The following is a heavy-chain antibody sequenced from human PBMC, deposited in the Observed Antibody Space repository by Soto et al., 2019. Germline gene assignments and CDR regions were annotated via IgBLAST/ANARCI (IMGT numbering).Heavy chain of an antibody. CDR2: IYYSGTT. V-gene: IGHV4-59*04. Sequence: PSETLSLTCTVSGGSISSDYWSWIRQPPGKGLEWIAYIYYSGTTYYNPSLKSRVTMSVATSKNQFSLKLTSVTAADTAVYYCARRYGDYFDFWGQGTLVTVSS. D-gene: IGHD4-17*01. J-gene: IGHJ4*02. CDR3: ARRYGDYFDF. CDR1: GGSISSDY.